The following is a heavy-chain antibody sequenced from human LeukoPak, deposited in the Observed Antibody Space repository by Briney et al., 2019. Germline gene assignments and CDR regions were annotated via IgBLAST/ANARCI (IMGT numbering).Heavy chain of an antibody. CDR2: IWYGGSNK. CDR3: AKGGASSSASWYFDL. J-gene: IGHJ2*01. CDR1: GFTFSTYG. D-gene: IGHD6-6*01. Sequence: GGSLRLSCAASGFTFSTYGMRWVRQAPGKGLEWVAVIWYGGSNKYYADSVKGRFTISRDNSKNTLYLQMNSLRAEDTAVYYCAKGGASSSASWYFDLWGRGTLVTVSS. V-gene: IGHV3-30*02.